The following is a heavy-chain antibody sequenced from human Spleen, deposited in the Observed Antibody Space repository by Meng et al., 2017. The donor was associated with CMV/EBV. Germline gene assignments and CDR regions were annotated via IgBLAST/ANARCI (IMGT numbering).Heavy chain of an antibody. J-gene: IGHJ5*02. Sequence: SVKVSCKASGGTFSSYAFSWVRQAPGQGLEWMGGIIPVFAIANYAQKFQGRITITTDESTSTAYMELSSLRSEDTAVYYCARDWGIVVEPAAPYNWFDPWGQGTLVTVS. D-gene: IGHD2-2*01. V-gene: IGHV1-69*05. CDR1: GGTFSSYA. CDR2: IIPVFAIA. CDR3: ARDWGIVVEPAAPYNWFDP.